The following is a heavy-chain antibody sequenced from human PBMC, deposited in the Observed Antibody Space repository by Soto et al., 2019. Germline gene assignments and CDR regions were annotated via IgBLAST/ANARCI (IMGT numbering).Heavy chain of an antibody. D-gene: IGHD2-2*01. CDR2: IYPGDSDT. CDR3: ACIRGDSLVTAIGTDV. V-gene: IGHV5-51*01. J-gene: IGHJ6*02. CDR1: GYSFTSYW. Sequence: GESLKISCKGSGYSFTSYWIGWVRQMPGKGLEWMGIIYPGDSDTRYSPSFQGQVTISADKSISTAYLQWGSLKASDTAMYYCACIRGDSLVTAIGTDVWGQGTTVSVSS.